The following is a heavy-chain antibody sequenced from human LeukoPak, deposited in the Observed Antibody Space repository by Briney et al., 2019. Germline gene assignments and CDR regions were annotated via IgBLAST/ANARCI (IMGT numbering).Heavy chain of an antibody. CDR2: LYSSGNT. CDR1: GGSINFYY. CDR3: ARGEHTFES. V-gene: IGHV4-4*07. D-gene: IGHD1-26*01. Sequence: PSETLSLTCTVSGGSINFYYWNWIRQPAGKGLEWVGRLYSSGNTNYNPSLRSRITMSVDTSKNEFSLKLTSVTAADTVIYYCARGEHTFESWGQGTLVSVSS. J-gene: IGHJ4*02.